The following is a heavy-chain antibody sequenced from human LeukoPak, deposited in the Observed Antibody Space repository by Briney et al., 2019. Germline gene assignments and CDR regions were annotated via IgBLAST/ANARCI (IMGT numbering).Heavy chain of an antibody. CDR2: ISYDGSNK. J-gene: IGHJ6*02. V-gene: IGHV3-30-3*01. D-gene: IGHD6-13*01. CDR3: ARRIAAAGGNYYYYGMDV. Sequence: GRSLRLSCAASGFTFSSYAMHWVRQAPGKGLEWVAVISYDGSNKYYADSVKGRFTISRDNSKNTLYLQMNSLRAEDTAVYYCARRIAAAGGNYYYYGMDVWGQGTTVTVSS. CDR1: GFTFSSYA.